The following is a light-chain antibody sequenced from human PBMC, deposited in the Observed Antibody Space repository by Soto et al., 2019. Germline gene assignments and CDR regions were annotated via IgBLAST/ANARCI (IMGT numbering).Light chain of an antibody. CDR1: QDISNY. J-gene: IGKJ2*01. V-gene: IGKV1-33*01. Sequence: DIQMTQSPSSLSASVGDRVTITCQASQDISNYLNWYQQKPGKAPKLLIYDASNLETGVPSRFSGSGSGTEFTLTISSLQPDDFATYYCQQYNSYSLYTFGQGTKLEIK. CDR2: DAS. CDR3: QQYNSYSLYT.